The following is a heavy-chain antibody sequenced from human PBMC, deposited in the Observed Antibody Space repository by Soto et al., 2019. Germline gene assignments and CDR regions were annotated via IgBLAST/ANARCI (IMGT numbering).Heavy chain of an antibody. J-gene: IGHJ5*02. Sequence: QEQLVQSGAEVKKPGASVKVSCKTSGYTFSDYDINWVRQATGQGLEWIGWMNPNSGETGYAQKFQGRVTMTRSVSLTTAYVELSSLRSEDTAVYYCARVAVAARPRWYNWFDPWGQGTLVTVSS. V-gene: IGHV1-8*02. CDR2: MNPNSGET. CDR1: GYTFSDYD. CDR3: ARVAVAARPRWYNWFDP. D-gene: IGHD2-15*01.